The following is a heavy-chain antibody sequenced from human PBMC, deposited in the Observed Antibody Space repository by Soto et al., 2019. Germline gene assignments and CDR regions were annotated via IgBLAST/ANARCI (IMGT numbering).Heavy chain of an antibody. D-gene: IGHD3-9*01. CDR2: ISPHNRNA. V-gene: IGHV1-18*01. CDR3: ARDEGGYDILTGYYKAHHFDQ. Sequence: ASVKVSCKASGYTFGHFYITWVRQAPGQGLEWMGAISPHNRNANYAEKFRGRVTMTTDTSTTTAYMELRSLRSDDTAVYYCARDEGGYDILTGYYKAHHFDQWGQGALVTVSS. CDR1: GYTFGHFY. J-gene: IGHJ4*02.